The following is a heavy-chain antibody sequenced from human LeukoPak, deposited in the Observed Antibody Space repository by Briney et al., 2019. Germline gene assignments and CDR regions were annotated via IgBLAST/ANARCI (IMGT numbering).Heavy chain of an antibody. Sequence: GGSLRLSCAASGFTFSSYSMNWVRQAPGKGLEWVSSISSSSSYIYYADSVKGRFTISRDNAKNSLYLQMNSLRAEDTAVYYCANRGAGYQPPQAYWGQGTLVTVSS. V-gene: IGHV3-21*04. D-gene: IGHD2-2*01. CDR1: GFTFSSYS. J-gene: IGHJ4*02. CDR3: ANRGAGYQPPQAY. CDR2: ISSSSSYI.